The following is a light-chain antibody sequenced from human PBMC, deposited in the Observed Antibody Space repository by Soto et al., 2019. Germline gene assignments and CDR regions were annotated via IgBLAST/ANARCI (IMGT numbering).Light chain of an antibody. Sequence: EIVLTQSPATLSLSPGERATLSCRASQSVPRHFAWYQQKPGQAPRLLIYDISNRATGIPARFSGSGSGTDFTLIISSLEPEDSAVYSCQQRSSWPRNTFGQGTKLEI. CDR3: QQRSSWPRNT. V-gene: IGKV3-11*01. CDR1: QSVPRH. CDR2: DIS. J-gene: IGKJ2*01.